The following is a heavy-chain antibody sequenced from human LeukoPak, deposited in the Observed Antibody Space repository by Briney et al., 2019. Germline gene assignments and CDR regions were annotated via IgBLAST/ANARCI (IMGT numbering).Heavy chain of an antibody. CDR1: RYTFTSYW. D-gene: IGHD4-17*01. J-gene: IGHJ4*02. Sequence: GESLKISCKGSRYTFTSYWIKWVRQMPGKGLEWMGIIYPGESETRYSPSFQGQVTISADKSITTVYLQWSSLKASDTDMYYCARLYGDYALDYWGQGTLVTVSS. V-gene: IGHV5-51*01. CDR2: IYPGESET. CDR3: ARLYGDYALDY.